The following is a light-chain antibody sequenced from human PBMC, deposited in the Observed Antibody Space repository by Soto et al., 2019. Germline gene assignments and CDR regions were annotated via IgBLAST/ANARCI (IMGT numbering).Light chain of an antibody. CDR1: QNVNNN. Sequence: EIEITHSPAALTVSSVCRASLSCSSSQNVNNNLAWYQQKPGQAPRLLIHGASTRASGIPGTFSGSGSGTEFTLTISSLQSEDFAVYYCQQYLSWPLTFGGGTKV. CDR2: GAS. V-gene: IGKV3-15*01. CDR3: QQYLSWPLT. J-gene: IGKJ4*01.